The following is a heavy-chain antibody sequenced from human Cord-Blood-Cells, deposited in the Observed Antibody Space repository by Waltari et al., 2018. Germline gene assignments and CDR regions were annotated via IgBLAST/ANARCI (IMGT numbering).Heavy chain of an antibody. Sequence: QVQLQQWGAGLLKPSETLSLTCAVYGGSFSGSSWSWIRQPPGKGLEWIGEINHSGSTNYNPSLKSRVTISVDTSKNQFSLKLSSVTAADTAVYYCARGLSIAARPDYWGQGTLVTVSS. CDR3: ARGLSIAARPDY. J-gene: IGHJ4*02. CDR1: GGSFSGSS. D-gene: IGHD6-6*01. CDR2: INHSGST. V-gene: IGHV4-34*01.